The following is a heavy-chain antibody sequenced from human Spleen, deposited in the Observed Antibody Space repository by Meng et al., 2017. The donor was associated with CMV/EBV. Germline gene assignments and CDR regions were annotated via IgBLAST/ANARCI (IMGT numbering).Heavy chain of an antibody. J-gene: IGHJ4*02. CDR2: ISTYSGNT. D-gene: IGHD1-1*01. V-gene: IGHV1-18*01. Sequence: ASVKVSCKASGGTFSSYAISWVRQAPGQGLEWMGWISTYSGNTNYAQRLQGRVTMTTDTSTSTAYMSLRRLRSDDTAVYFCARDTLNWNFDYWGQGTPVTVSS. CDR3: ARDTLNWNFDY. CDR1: GGTFSSYA.